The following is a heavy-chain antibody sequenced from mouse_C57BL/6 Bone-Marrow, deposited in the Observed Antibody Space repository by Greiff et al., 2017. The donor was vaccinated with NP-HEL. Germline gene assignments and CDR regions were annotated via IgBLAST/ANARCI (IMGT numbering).Heavy chain of an antibody. V-gene: IGHV5-6*01. D-gene: IGHD3-2*02. CDR2: ISSGGSYT. J-gene: IGHJ4*01. Sequence: EVNVVESGGDLVKPGGSLKLSCAASGFTFSSYGMSWVRQTPDKRLEWVATISSGGSYTYYPDSVKGRFTISRDNAKNTLYLQMSSLKSEDTAMYYCARPTAQATRAMDYWGQGTSVTVSS. CDR3: ARPTAQATRAMDY. CDR1: GFTFSSYG.